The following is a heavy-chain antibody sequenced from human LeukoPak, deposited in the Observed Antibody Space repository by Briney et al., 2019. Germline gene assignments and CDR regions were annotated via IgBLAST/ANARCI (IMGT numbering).Heavy chain of an antibody. D-gene: IGHD3-16*01. CDR3: ARDQRTYFQH. V-gene: IGHV1-18*04. CDR2: ISAYNGNT. J-gene: IGHJ1*01. Sequence: ASVKVSCKASGYTFTSYYMHWVRQAPGQGLEWMGWISAYNGNTNYAQKLQGRVTMTTDTSTSTAYMELRSLRSDDTAVYYCARDQRTYFQHWGQGTLVTVSS. CDR1: GYTFTSYY.